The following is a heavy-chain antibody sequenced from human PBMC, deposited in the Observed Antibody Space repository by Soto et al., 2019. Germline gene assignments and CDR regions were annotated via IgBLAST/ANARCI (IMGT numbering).Heavy chain of an antibody. CDR2: IMPMFGTA. CDR3: ARDPGKGWGILFVDKNYYYFGLDF. D-gene: IGHD3-16*01. Sequence: QVQLVQFGAEVKKPGSSVKVSCKASGDTFSSYTISWVRQARGQGLEWRGGIMPMFGTANYAQKFLGRVTITADKSTSTAYMQLSSLRSEDTTVYYFARDPGKGWGILFVDKNYYYFGLDFWGQGTTVTVYS. V-gene: IGHV1-69*06. CDR1: GDTFSSYT. J-gene: IGHJ6*02.